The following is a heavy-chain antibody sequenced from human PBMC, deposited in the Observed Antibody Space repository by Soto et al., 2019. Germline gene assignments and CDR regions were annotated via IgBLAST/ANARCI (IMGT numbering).Heavy chain of an antibody. CDR2: IKSKKNGGTT. V-gene: IGHV3-15*01. Sequence: GGSLRLSCEVSGFTFSNAWMNWVRQAPGKGLEWVGRIKSKKNGGTTDYAAPVKGRFTISRDGSQNRLYLQMSSLKNEDTGVYYCATIYDYVWGSYRLFDYWGHGTLVTVSS. D-gene: IGHD3-16*02. CDR1: GFTFSNAW. J-gene: IGHJ4*01. CDR3: ATIYDYVWGSYRLFDY.